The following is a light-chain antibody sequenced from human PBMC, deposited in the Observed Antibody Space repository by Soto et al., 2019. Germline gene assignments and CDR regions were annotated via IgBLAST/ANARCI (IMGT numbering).Light chain of an antibody. CDR3: SSYAGSNSFV. Sequence: QSVLTQPPSASGSPGQSVTISCTGTSTDVGAYNYVSWYQQRRGKAPKLIIFEVTKRPSGVPDRFSGSKSCNTASLTVPGVQADDEADYYCSSYAGSNSFVFGTGTKVTVL. CDR1: STDVGAYNY. CDR2: EVT. J-gene: IGLJ1*01. V-gene: IGLV2-8*01.